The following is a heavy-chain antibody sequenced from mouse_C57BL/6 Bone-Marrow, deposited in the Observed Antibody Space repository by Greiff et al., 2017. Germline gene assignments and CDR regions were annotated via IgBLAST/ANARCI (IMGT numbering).Heavy chain of an antibody. V-gene: IGHV1-4*01. Sequence: VQLQQSGAELVKPGASVKLSCKASGYTFTSYTMHWVKQRPGQGLEWIGYINPSSGYTKYNQKFKDKATLTADKSSSTAYMQLSSLTSEDSAVYYGAKCGYCKGYAMDYWGQGTSVTVSS. CDR3: AKCGYCKGYAMDY. J-gene: IGHJ4*01. CDR1: GYTFTSYT. D-gene: IGHD2-3*01. CDR2: INPSSGYT.